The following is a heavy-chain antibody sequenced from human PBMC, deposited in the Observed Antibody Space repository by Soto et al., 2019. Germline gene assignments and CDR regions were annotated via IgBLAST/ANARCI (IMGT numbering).Heavy chain of an antibody. V-gene: IGHV6-1*01. Sequence: SQTLSLTGVSSVGSVSSNRAAWNWFMRSPSRRLELLGRTYHWPTLDIDYAKSVRSRVLIXIDTSKNQFSRHLKSVTPEDRAIYYCASALPNFPRITGTGNNGFDIWGQGTKVTVSS. CDR2: TYHWPTLDI. CDR3: ASALPNFPRITGTGNNGFDI. J-gene: IGHJ3*02. D-gene: IGHD1-20*01. CDR1: VGSVSSNRAA.